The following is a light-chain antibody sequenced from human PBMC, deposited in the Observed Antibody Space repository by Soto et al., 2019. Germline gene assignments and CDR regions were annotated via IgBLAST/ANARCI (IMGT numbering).Light chain of an antibody. CDR3: QQYGSLPYT. V-gene: IGKV3-20*01. J-gene: IGKJ2*01. CDR1: QSVTNNY. Sequence: EVVLTQSPGTLSLSPGERATLSCRASQSVTNNYFAWYKQKPGQAPRLLIYGASRRATGIPDRFSGSRSGTDLTLAISRLEPEDFAVYHCQQYGSLPYTFGQGTK. CDR2: GAS.